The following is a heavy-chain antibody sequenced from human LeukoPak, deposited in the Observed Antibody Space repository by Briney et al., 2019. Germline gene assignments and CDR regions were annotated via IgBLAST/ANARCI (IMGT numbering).Heavy chain of an antibody. CDR2: ISGNGDST. Sequence: PGGSLRLSCTASGFKFDDYGMTWVRHAPGKGLEWVSSISGNGDSTYYADSVKGRFTISRDNSKDTLYLQMNSLRVDDTAVYYCAGQWLRLGPIDYWGQGTLVSVSS. D-gene: IGHD5-12*01. V-gene: IGHV3-23*01. CDR3: AGQWLRLGPIDY. CDR1: GFKFDDYG. J-gene: IGHJ4*02.